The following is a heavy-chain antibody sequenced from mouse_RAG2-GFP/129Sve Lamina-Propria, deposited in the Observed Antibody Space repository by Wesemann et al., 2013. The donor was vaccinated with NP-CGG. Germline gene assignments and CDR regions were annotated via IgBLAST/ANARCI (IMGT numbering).Heavy chain of an antibody. CDR2: IRLKSDNYAT. V-gene: IGHV6-3*01. CDR3: TAERYFDY. CDR1: GFTFSNYW. Sequence: EVKLEESGGGLVQPGGSMKLSCVASGFTFSNYWMNWVRQSPEKGLEWVAQIRLKSDNYATHYAESVKGRFTISRDDSKSSVYLQMNNLRAEDTGIYYCTAERYFDYWGQGTTLTVSS. J-gene: IGHJ2*01.